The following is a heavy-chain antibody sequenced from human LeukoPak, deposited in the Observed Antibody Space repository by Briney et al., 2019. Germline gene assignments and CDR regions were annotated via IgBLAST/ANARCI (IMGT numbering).Heavy chain of an antibody. D-gene: IGHD2-2*01. V-gene: IGHV3-74*01. CDR1: GFTFSSYW. CDR3: ARDFCGSTSCYPDH. CDR2: ISTGGSST. J-gene: IGHJ4*02. Sequence: GGSLRLSCAASGFTFSSYWMHWVRQVPGKGLVWVSRISTGGSSTNYADSVKGQFTISRDNAKNTLYLQMNSLRAEDTAVYYCARDFCGSTSCYPDHWGQGTLVTVSS.